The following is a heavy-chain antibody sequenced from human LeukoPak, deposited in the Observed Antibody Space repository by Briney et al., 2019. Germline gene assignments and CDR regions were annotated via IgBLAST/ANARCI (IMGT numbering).Heavy chain of an antibody. D-gene: IGHD5-12*01. J-gene: IGHJ4*02. CDR1: GFTFSSYS. V-gene: IGHV3-21*01. CDR2: ISSSSSYI. CDR3: ARDKPGGGYDYGNDY. Sequence: GGSPRLSCAASGFTFSSYSMNWVRQAPGKGLEWVSSISSSSSYIYYADSVKGRFTISRDNAKNSLYLQMNSLRAEDTAVYYCARDKPGGGYDYGNDYWGQGTLVTVSS.